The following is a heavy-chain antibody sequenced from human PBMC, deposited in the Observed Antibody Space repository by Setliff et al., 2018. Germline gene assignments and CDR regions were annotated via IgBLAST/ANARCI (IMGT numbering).Heavy chain of an antibody. CDR3: ARAAKYDSSSYYGLWLDP. D-gene: IGHD3-22*01. V-gene: IGHV4-4*08. J-gene: IGHJ5*02. CDR2: VYNTGTT. CDR1: GGSISSYY. Sequence: SETLSLTCTVSGGSISSYYWSWIRQPPGKGLEWIGRVYNTGTTNYNPSLKSRVTISISADTSNKSFSLNLFSVTAADTAVYYCARAAKYDSSSYYGLWLDPWGQGTLVTVSS.